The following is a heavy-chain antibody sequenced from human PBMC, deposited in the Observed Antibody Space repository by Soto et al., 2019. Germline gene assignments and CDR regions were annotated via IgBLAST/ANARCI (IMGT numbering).Heavy chain of an antibody. J-gene: IGHJ4*02. Sequence: QVHLQESGPGLVKPSETLSLTCTVSGGPMTAYYWSWIRQPPGKGLEWLGYTYYEGTTNYNPSLKSRVTISVDTSKNQFSLKLISVTAADTAVYYCARQNPFNTGWHFDSWGQGTLVTFSS. CDR3: ARQNPFNTGWHFDS. CDR1: GGPMTAYY. V-gene: IGHV4-59*08. D-gene: IGHD6-19*01. CDR2: TYYEGTT.